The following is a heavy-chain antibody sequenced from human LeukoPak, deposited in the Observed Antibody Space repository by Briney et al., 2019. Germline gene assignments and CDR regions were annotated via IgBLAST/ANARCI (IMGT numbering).Heavy chain of an antibody. Sequence: GSLRLSCVASGFTFHDYGMSWVRQVPGKGLEWTGEINHSGSTNYNPSLKSRVTISVDTSKNQFSLKLSSVTAADTAVYYCARGLVVLMVYAKSWFDPWGQGTLVTVSS. CDR1: GFTFHDYG. V-gene: IGHV4-34*01. CDR2: INHSGST. J-gene: IGHJ5*02. CDR3: ARGLVVLMVYAKSWFDP. D-gene: IGHD2-8*01.